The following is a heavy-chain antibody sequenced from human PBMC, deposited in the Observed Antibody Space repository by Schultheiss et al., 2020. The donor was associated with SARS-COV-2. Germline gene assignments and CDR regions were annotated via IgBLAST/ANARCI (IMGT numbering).Heavy chain of an antibody. CDR1: GYTFTSYG. J-gene: IGHJ6*02. CDR2: IVVGSGNT. Sequence: SVKVSCKASGYTFTSYGISWVRQAPGQGLEWIGWIVVGSGNTNYAQKFQERVTITRDMSTSTAYMELSSLRSEDTAVYYCARGPAPDYDPYYYYGMDVWGQGTTVTVSS. D-gene: IGHD3-3*01. CDR3: ARGPAPDYDPYYYYGMDV. V-gene: IGHV1-58*02.